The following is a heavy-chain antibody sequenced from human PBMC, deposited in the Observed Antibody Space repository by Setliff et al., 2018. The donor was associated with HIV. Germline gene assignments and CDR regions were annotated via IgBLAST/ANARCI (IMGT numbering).Heavy chain of an antibody. CDR3: AKEGGSERMPFFYYYMDV. CDR1: GFTLSNYG. Sequence: HPGGSLRLSCAASGFTLSNYGMHWVRQAPGKGLEWVANINQDGSEQNFVDSVTGRFTISRDNAKSTLYLQMNSLRTEDTALYYCAKEGGSERMPFFYYYMDVWGKGTTVTVSS. CDR2: INQDGSEQ. J-gene: IGHJ6*03. D-gene: IGHD3-10*01. V-gene: IGHV3-7*03.